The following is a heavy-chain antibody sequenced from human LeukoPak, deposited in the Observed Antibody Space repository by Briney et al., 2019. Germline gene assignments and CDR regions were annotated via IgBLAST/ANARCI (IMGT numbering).Heavy chain of an antibody. CDR1: GGTFSSYT. D-gene: IGHD6-6*01. J-gene: IGHJ6*02. V-gene: IGHV1-69*13. CDR2: IIPIFGTA. CDR3: ARGRYSSSINSMDV. Sequence: ASVKVSCKASGGTFSSYTISWVRQAPGQGLEWMGGIIPIFGTANYAQKFQGRVTITADESTSTAYMELSSLRSEDTAVYYRARGRYSSSINSMDVWGQGTTVTVSS.